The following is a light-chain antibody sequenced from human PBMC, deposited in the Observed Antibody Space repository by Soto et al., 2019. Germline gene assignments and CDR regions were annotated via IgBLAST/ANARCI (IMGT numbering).Light chain of an antibody. V-gene: IGKV4-1*01. CDR2: WAS. CDR3: QQYYSTPWT. Sequence: DIVMTQSPDSLAVSLGERATFNCKSSQRVLYSPNNKNYLAWYQQKPGQPPKLLIYWASTRESGVPDRFSGSGSGTDFTLTSSSLQAEDVAVYYCQQYYSTPWTFGQGTKVEI. J-gene: IGKJ1*01. CDR1: QRVLYSPNNKNY.